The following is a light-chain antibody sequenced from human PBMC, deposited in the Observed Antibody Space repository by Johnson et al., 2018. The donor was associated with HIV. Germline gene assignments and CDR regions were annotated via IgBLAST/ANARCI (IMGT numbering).Light chain of an antibody. CDR2: ENN. J-gene: IGLJ1*01. CDR1: SSNIGNNY. CDR3: GKWDSGLSTHV. Sequence: QAVLTQPPSVSAAPGQKVTISCSGSSSNIGNNYVSWYQQLPGTAPKLLIYENNKRPSGIPDRFSGSKSGTSATLGITGLQTGDGAVYYCGKWDSGLSTHVFGTGTKVTVL. V-gene: IGLV1-51*02.